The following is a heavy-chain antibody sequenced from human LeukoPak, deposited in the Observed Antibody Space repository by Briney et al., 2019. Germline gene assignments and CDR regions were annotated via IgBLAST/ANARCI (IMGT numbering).Heavy chain of an antibody. V-gene: IGHV3-23*01. CDR3: AKSVVVITFRFDD. J-gene: IGHJ4*02. Sequence: GGSLRLSCAASGFTFNSYVMSWVRQAPGKGLEWVSAINGGGGNTYYADSVKGRFTISRDNSKNMVYLQMSTLRADDTAVYYCAKSVVVITFRFDDWGQGALVTVSS. CDR2: INGGGGNT. CDR1: GFTFNSYV. D-gene: IGHD2-15*01.